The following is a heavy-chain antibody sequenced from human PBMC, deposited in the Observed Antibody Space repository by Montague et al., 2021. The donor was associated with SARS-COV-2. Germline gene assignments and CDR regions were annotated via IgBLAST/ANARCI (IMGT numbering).Heavy chain of an antibody. D-gene: IGHD4-23*01. CDR1: GGSIGAYY. Sequence: SETLSLTCTASGGSIGAYYWSWIRQPPGKGLEWIGYIDNSGSTNXNPSLESRVTMSVDTSKNQFSLKLNSVTAADTAVYYCARHGGNDAFDIWGRGTMVTVSP. V-gene: IGHV4-59*01. CDR2: IDNSGST. CDR3: ARHGGNDAFDI. J-gene: IGHJ3*02.